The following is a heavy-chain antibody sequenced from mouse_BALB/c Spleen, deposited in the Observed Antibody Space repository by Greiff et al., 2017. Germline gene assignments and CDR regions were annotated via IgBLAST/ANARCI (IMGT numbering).Heavy chain of an antibody. Sequence: VQLQESGPGLVAPSQSLSITCTVSGFSLTSYGVHWVRQPPGKGLEWLGVIWAGGSTNYNSALMSRLSISKDNSKSQVFLKMNSLQTDDTAMYYCARGPLYYGSSYGYFDVWGAGTTVTVSS. D-gene: IGHD1-1*01. J-gene: IGHJ1*01. CDR1: GFSLTSYG. CDR3: ARGPLYYGSSYGYFDV. V-gene: IGHV2-9*02. CDR2: IWAGGST.